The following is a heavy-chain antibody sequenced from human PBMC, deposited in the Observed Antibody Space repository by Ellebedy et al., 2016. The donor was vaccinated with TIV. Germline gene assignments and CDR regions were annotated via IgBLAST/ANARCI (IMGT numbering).Heavy chain of an antibody. J-gene: IGHJ4*02. CDR2: IFYSGST. CDR3: AVCSSVAYFDY. V-gene: IGHV4-59*11. Sequence: SETLSLTCTVSGGSISRHYWGWLRKHQGKGLEWIGRIFYSGSTNYNPSLKSRVTISVDTSKNQFSLELRSVTAADTAVYYCAVCSSVAYFDYWGQGTRVTVSS. D-gene: IGHD6-19*01. CDR1: GGSISRHY.